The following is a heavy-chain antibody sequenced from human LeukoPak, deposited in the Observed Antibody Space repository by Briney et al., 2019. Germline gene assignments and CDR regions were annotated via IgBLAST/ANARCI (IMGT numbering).Heavy chain of an antibody. CDR2: ISSSSSYI. CDR3: ARDGIGIYYDSSGYDY. V-gene: IGHV3-21*01. Sequence: PGGSLRLSCAASGFTVSSNYMSWVRQAPGKGLEWVSSISSSSSYIYYADSVKGRFTISRDNAKNSLYLQMYSLRAEDTAVYYCARDGIGIYYDSSGYDYWGQGTLVTVSS. J-gene: IGHJ4*02. D-gene: IGHD3-22*01. CDR1: GFTVSSNY.